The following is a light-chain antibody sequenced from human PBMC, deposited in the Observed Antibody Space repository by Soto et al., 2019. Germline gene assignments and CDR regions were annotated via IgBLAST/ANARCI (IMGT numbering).Light chain of an antibody. Sequence: QSVLTQPASVSGSPGESITISCTGTSFDVGGYYHVSWYEQHPGKAPKLIVYDVSNRPSGVSNRFSGSKSGNTASLTISGLPAEDEADYFCTSSTSSANLVYGGGKKVTV. CDR1: SFDVGGYYH. J-gene: IGLJ3*02. CDR2: DVS. CDR3: TSSTSSANLV. V-gene: IGLV2-14*03.